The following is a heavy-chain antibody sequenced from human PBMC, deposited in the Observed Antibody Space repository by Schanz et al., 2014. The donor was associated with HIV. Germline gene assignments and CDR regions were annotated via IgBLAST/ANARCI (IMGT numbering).Heavy chain of an antibody. J-gene: IGHJ6*02. CDR1: GFTFDDYA. V-gene: IGHV3-9*01. Sequence: EVQLVESGGGLVQPGGSLRLSCAASGFTFDDYAMHWVRQAPGKGLEWVSGISWNSGSVAYADSVKGRFTISRDNSKNTLYLQMNSLRAEDTAVYYCARDRMTANWKHGMDVWGQGTTVTVSS. D-gene: IGHD2-21*02. CDR2: ISWNSGSV. CDR3: ARDRMTANWKHGMDV.